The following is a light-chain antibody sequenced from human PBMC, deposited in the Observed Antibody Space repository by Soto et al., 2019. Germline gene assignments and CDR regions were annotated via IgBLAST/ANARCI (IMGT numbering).Light chain of an antibody. J-gene: IGLJ1*01. V-gene: IGLV2-14*01. CDR2: EVT. CDR1: SSDVGGYNF. Sequence: QSALTQPASVSGSPGHSITISCTGTSSDVGGYNFVSWYQQKPGKAPKLLIYEVTHRPSGISDRFSGSKSGNMASLTISGLQDEDEASYYCCTYARNRLYVFGSGTKVTLL. CDR3: CTYARNRLYV.